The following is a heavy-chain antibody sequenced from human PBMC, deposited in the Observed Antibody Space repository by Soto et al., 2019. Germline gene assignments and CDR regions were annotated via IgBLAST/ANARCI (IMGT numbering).Heavy chain of an antibody. J-gene: IGHJ6*03. Sequence: QVQLVESGGGVVQPGRSLRLSCAASGFTFSSYGMHWVRQAPGKGLEWVAVIWDDGSNKYYADSVKGRFTISRDNSKNTLYLQMNSLRAEDTAVYYCARDMVRGVTKVTYYYYYYMDVWGKGTTVTVSS. D-gene: IGHD3-10*01. CDR2: IWDDGSNK. CDR3: ARDMVRGVTKVTYYYYYYMDV. V-gene: IGHV3-33*01. CDR1: GFTFSSYG.